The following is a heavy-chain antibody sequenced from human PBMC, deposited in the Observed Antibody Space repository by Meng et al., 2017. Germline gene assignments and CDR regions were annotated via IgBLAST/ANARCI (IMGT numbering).Heavy chain of an antibody. CDR3: SRGGARYEYYQH. Sequence: GESLKISCAAPGFTFSSYAMHWVRQAPGKGLEWVSVISYDGSNKYYADTVKGRFTISRDNSKNTLYLQMNSLRAEDTAVYYCSRGGARYEYYQHWGQGTLVTVSS. V-gene: IGHV3-30*01. D-gene: IGHD3-16*02. J-gene: IGHJ1*01. CDR1: GFTFSSYA. CDR2: ISYDGSNK.